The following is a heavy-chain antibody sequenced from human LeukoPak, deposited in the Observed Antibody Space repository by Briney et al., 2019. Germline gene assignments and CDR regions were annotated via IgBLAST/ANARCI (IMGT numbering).Heavy chain of an antibody. V-gene: IGHV4-61*02. Sequence: PSQNLSLTCTVSGGSVTSGNYYWNWIRQPAGKGLEWIGRIYTNGGASYNPSLKSRVTISIDASKNQFSLKLSSVTAADTAVYYCAREPPGYWGKGILVTVSS. J-gene: IGHJ4*02. CDR1: GGSVTSGNYY. CDR2: IYTNGGA. CDR3: AREPPGY.